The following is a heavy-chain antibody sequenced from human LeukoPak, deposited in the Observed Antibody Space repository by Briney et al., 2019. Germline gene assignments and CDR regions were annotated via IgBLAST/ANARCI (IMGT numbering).Heavy chain of an antibody. CDR2: ISSNGGGP. J-gene: IGHJ2*01. CDR3: VRQLAVPGPGYFDL. V-gene: IGHV3-64D*06. CDR1: GFTFSSYA. Sequence: PGGSLRLSCSAFGFTFSSYAMHWVRQAPGKGLEYVSAISSNGGGPYYADSVKGRFTISRDNPKNTLYLQMSSLRAEDTAVYYCVRQLAVPGPGYFDLWGRGTLVTVSS. D-gene: IGHD6-19*01.